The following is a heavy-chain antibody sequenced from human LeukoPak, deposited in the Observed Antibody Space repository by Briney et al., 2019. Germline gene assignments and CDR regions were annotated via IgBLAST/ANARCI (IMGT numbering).Heavy chain of an antibody. CDR1: GGSISSYY. J-gene: IGHJ4*02. CDR3: ARWAVAGYFDY. CDR2: IYYSGST. Sequence: NTSETLSLTCTVSGGSISSYYWSWIRQPPGKGLEWIGYIYYSGSTNYNPSLKSRVTISVDTSKNQFSLKLSSVTAADTAVYYCARWAVAGYFDYWGQGTLVTVSS. D-gene: IGHD6-19*01. V-gene: IGHV4-59*12.